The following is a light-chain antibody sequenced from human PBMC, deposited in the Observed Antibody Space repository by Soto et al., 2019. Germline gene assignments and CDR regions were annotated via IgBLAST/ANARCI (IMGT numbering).Light chain of an antibody. Sequence: DFVMTQSPDSLAVSLGERATINCKASQSVLSNSNNMNYLAWFQQKSGQPPKLLIYWASTRRSGVPDRFSGSGSATDFTLTISSLQTEDVAVYSCQQYHSDPITFGQGTRLEIK. V-gene: IGKV4-1*01. CDR1: QSVLSNSNNMNY. CDR3: QQYHSDPIT. CDR2: WAS. J-gene: IGKJ5*01.